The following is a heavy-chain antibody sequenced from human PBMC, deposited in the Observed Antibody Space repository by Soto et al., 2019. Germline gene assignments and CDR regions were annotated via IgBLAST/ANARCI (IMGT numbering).Heavy chain of an antibody. J-gene: IGHJ4*02. CDR1: GYTFTISA. D-gene: IGHD2-21*01. CDR2: INAGTGRA. V-gene: IGHV1-3*01. Sequence: GASVKVSCKASGYTFTISAMHWVRQAPGERPEWMGWINAGTGRAEYSQNFQDRVTITSDTSATTAYMELNSLSFEDTAVYYCVKDGWGFRLWGQGTLVTVSS. CDR3: VKDGWGFRL.